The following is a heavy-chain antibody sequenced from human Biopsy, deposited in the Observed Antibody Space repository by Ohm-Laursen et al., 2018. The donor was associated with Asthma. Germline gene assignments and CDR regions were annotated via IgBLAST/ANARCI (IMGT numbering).Heavy chain of an antibody. CDR2: IHYSGST. CDR1: GVSIRSYY. Sequence: GTLSLTCTVSGVSIRSYYWTWIRQPPGKGLEWIENIHYSGSTYSNPSLKSRVTISVDTSKKQISLRLSSAIAADTAVYYCAGFCSGGNCPDHWGQGTLVTVSS. V-gene: IGHV4-59*01. D-gene: IGHD2-15*01. J-gene: IGHJ4*02. CDR3: AGFCSGGNCPDH.